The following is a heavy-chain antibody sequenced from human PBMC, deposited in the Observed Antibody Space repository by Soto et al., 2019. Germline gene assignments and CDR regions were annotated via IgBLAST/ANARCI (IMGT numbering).Heavy chain of an antibody. CDR1: GYTFTSYY. CDR3: AIAGGATHDAFDI. CDR2: INPSGGST. J-gene: IGHJ3*02. V-gene: IGHV1-46*01. Sequence: ASGKVSCKASGYTFTSYYMHWVRQAPGQGLEWMGIINPSGGSTSYAQKFQGRVTMTRDTSTSTVYMELSSLRSEDTAVYYCAIAGGATHDAFDIWGQGTMVTVSS. D-gene: IGHD1-26*01.